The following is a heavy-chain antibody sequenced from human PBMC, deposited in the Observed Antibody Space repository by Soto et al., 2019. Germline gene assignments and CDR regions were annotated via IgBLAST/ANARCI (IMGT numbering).Heavy chain of an antibody. CDR2: VSAYNGNT. V-gene: IGHV1-18*04. D-gene: IGHD1-26*01. CDR3: ARDIVGADQHIYYYGMDV. Sequence: ASVKVSCKTSGYTFTSYGISWVRQAPGQGLEWMGWVSAYNGNTNYAQKLQGRVTMTTDTSTSTAYMELRGLRSDDTAVYYCARDIVGADQHIYYYGMDVWGQGTTVTVSS. J-gene: IGHJ6*02. CDR1: GYTFTSYG.